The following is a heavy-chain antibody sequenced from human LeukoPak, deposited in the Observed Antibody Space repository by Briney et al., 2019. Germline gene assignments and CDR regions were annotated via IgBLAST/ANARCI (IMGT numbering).Heavy chain of an antibody. J-gene: IGHJ6*03. Sequence: PGGSLRLSCAASGFTFSSYAMSWVRQPPGKGLEWVSDISASGGTTYYADSVKGRFTISRDNSKNTLYLQMNSLRAEDTAVYYCAKDFVRYSSSSGRGTMDVWGKGTTVTVSS. D-gene: IGHD6-6*01. V-gene: IGHV3-23*01. CDR2: ISASGGTT. CDR1: GFTFSSYA. CDR3: AKDFVRYSSSSGRGTMDV.